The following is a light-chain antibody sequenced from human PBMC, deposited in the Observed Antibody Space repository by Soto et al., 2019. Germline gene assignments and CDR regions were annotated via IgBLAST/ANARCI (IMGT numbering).Light chain of an antibody. CDR3: QQYSSPPYT. CDR2: AAS. Sequence: EIVLTQSPGTLSLSPGERASLSCRASQSLSINYLAWYQQTPGQAPRLLIYAASSRAVGIPDRFSGSGSGTDFTLTIRRMEPAHFATYSCQQYSSPPYTFGQGTKVDIK. J-gene: IGKJ2*01. V-gene: IGKV3-20*01. CDR1: QSLSINY.